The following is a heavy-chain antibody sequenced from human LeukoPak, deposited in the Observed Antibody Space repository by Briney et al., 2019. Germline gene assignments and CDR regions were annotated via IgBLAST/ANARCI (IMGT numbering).Heavy chain of an antibody. CDR1: GGSISSYY. D-gene: IGHD3-22*01. CDR3: AREQSYYYDSSGYYSGDYFDY. V-gene: IGHV4-59*12. J-gene: IGHJ4*02. Sequence: SETLSLTCTVSGGSISSYYWSWIRQPPGKGLEWIGYIYYSGSTNYNPSLKSRVTISVDTSKNQFSLKLSSVTAADTAVYYCAREQSYYYDSSGYYSGDYFDYWGQGTLVTVSS. CDR2: IYYSGST.